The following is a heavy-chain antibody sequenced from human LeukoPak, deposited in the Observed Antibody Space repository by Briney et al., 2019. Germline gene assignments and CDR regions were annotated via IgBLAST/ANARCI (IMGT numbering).Heavy chain of an antibody. CDR2: IYHSGIT. D-gene: IGHD3-16*01. CDR3: ARGYYGGAVDS. CDR1: GYSISSGYY. Sequence: SETLSLTCSVSGYSISSGYYWGWIRQPPGKGLEWIGSIYHSGITYCNPSLKSRVAMSVDTSKSQFSLKLNYMTAADTALYYCARGYYGGAVDSWGQGILVIVSS. J-gene: IGHJ4*02. V-gene: IGHV4-38-2*02.